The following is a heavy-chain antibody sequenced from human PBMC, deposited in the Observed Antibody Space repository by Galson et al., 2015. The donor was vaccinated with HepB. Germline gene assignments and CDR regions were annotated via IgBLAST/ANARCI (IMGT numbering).Heavy chain of an antibody. V-gene: IGHV3-49*04. D-gene: IGHD2/OR15-2a*01. J-gene: IGHJ4*02. CDR1: GFTFGDYT. CDR2: ITSKANGGTT. Sequence: SLRLSCATSGFTFGDYTLNWVRQAPGKGLEWVGFITSKANGGTTQYAASVKGRFTISRDDSRSIAYLQMNSLNTEDTAIYYCTMPNNWHTFGSGDYWGQGTLVTVSP. CDR3: TMPNNWHTFGSGDY.